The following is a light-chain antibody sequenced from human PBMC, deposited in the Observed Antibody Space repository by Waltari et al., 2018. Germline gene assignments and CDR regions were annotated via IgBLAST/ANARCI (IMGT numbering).Light chain of an antibody. J-gene: IGKJ2*01. Sequence: EIVLTQSPGTLSLSPGERATLFCGASQNVDTYLAWYQQKPGQAPRLLIYNSSHRASGVPARFSGGGSGTDFTLTISSVEPEDIAIYYCQQRNTWPPYTFGQGIKLELK. CDR2: NSS. CDR3: QQRNTWPPYT. V-gene: IGKV3-11*01. CDR1: QNVDTY.